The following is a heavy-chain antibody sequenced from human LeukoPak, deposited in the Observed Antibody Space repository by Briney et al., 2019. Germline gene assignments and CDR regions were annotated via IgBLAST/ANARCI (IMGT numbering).Heavy chain of an antibody. J-gene: IGHJ4*02. CDR3: ARDPPRVATMTG. V-gene: IGHV1-69*04. D-gene: IGHD5-24*01. CDR1: GGTFSSYA. Sequence: SVKVSCKASGGTFSSYAISWVRQAPGQGREWMGRIIPILGIANYAQKFQGRVTITADKSTSTAYMELSSLRSEDTAVYYCARDPPRVATMTGWGQGTLVTVSS. CDR2: IIPILGIA.